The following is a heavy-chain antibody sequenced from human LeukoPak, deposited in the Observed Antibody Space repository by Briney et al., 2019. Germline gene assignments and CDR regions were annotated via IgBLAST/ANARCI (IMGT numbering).Heavy chain of an antibody. Sequence: QTLSLTCAVSGGSISSGGYSWSWIRQLPGKGLEWIGYIYHSGSTNYNPSLKSRVTISVDTSKNQFSLKLSSVTAADTAVYYCARDASIAVGFDYWGQGTLVTVSS. CDR1: GGSISSGGYS. V-gene: IGHV4-30-2*01. J-gene: IGHJ4*02. CDR2: IYHSGST. CDR3: ARDASIAVGFDY. D-gene: IGHD6-6*01.